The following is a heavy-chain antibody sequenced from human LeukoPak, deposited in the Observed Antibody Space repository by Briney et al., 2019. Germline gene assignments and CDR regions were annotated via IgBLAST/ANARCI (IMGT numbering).Heavy chain of an antibody. J-gene: IGHJ4*02. V-gene: IGHV4-4*02. CDR1: GGSISNSNW. CDR2: IYHSGST. Sequence: PSGTLSLTCAVSGGSISNSNWWNWVRQPPGKGLEWIGEIYHSGSTNYNPSLRSRVTISVDMSKNQFALKLTSVTAADTAVYYCARGQGSYSDYWGQGTLVIVSS. CDR3: ARGQGSYSDY. D-gene: IGHD5-18*01.